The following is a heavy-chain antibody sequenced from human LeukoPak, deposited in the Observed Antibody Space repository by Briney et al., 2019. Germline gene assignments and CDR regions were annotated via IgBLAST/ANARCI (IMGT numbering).Heavy chain of an antibody. D-gene: IGHD3-22*01. CDR3: AXXXTRDSSGYNP. CDR1: GGSFSGYY. Sequence: SSETLSHTCAVYGGSFSGYYWSWIRQPPGKGLEWIGEIKHSGSTNYNPSLKSRVTISVDTSKNQFSLKLSSVTAADTAVYYCAXXXTRDSSGYNPWGQGTLVTVSS. J-gene: IGHJ5*02. V-gene: IGHV4-34*01. CDR2: IKHSGST.